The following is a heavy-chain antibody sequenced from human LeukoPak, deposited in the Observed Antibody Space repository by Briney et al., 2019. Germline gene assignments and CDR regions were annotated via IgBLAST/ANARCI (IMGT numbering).Heavy chain of an antibody. D-gene: IGHD3-22*01. CDR2: MNPNSGNT. Sequence: GASVKVSCKASGYTFTSYDINWVSQATGQGLEWMGWMNPNSGNTGYAQKFQGRVTMTRNTSISTAYMELSSLRSEDTAVYYCARAQRITMIVVTKGGAFDIWGQGTMVTVSS. CDR1: GYTFTSYD. J-gene: IGHJ3*02. CDR3: ARAQRITMIVVTKGGAFDI. V-gene: IGHV1-8*01.